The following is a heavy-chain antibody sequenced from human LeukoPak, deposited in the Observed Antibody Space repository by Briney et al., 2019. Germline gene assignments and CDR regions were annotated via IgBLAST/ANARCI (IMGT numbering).Heavy chain of an antibody. CDR3: ARDGGFLEWFPSAEYFDY. CDR2: INPSGGST. Sequence: ASVKVSCKASGYTFTSYYMHWVRQAPGQGLEWMGIINPSGGSTSYAQKFQGRVTMTRDTSTNTVYMEPSSLRSEDTAVYYCARDGGFLEWFPSAEYFDYWGQGTLVTVSS. V-gene: IGHV1-46*03. CDR1: GYTFTSYY. J-gene: IGHJ4*02. D-gene: IGHD3-3*01.